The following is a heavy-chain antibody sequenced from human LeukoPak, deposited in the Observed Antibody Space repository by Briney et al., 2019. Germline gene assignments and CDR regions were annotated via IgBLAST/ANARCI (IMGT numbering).Heavy chain of an antibody. CDR3: AKDARDALFDY. V-gene: IGHV3-30*18. D-gene: IGHD5-24*01. CDR2: ISYDGSNK. CDR1: GFTFSSYG. Sequence: GGSLRLSCAASGFTFSSYGMHWVRQAPGKGLEWVAVISYDGSNKYYADSVRGRFTISRDNSKNTLYLQMNSLRAEDTAVYYCAKDARDALFDYWGQGTLVTVSS. J-gene: IGHJ4*02.